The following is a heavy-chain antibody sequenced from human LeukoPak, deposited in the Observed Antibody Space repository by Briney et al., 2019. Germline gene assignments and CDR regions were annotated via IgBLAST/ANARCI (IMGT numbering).Heavy chain of an antibody. Sequence: ASVKVSCKASGYTFTGYYMHWVRQAPGQGLEWMGWINPNSGGTNYAQKFQGRVTMTRDTSISTAYMELSRLRSDDTAVYYCARDLFSYYCGSGSYYYYYYMDVWGKGTTVTISS. CDR1: GYTFTGYY. D-gene: IGHD3-10*01. J-gene: IGHJ6*03. V-gene: IGHV1-2*02. CDR2: INPNSGGT. CDR3: ARDLFSYYCGSGSYYYYYYMDV.